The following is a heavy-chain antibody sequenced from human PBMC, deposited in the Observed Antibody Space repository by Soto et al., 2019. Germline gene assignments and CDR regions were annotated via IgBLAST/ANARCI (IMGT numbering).Heavy chain of an antibody. CDR1: GFTFSSYA. V-gene: IGHV3-23*01. D-gene: IGHD2-2*01. CDR2: IGGSGGST. J-gene: IGHJ3*02. Sequence: GGSLRLSCAASGFTFSSYAMSWVRQAPGKGLEWVSAIGGSGGSTYYADSVKGRFTISRDNSKNTLYLQMNSLRAEDTAVYYCAKDRAIAPDALDIWGQGTMVTVSS. CDR3: AKDRAIAPDALDI.